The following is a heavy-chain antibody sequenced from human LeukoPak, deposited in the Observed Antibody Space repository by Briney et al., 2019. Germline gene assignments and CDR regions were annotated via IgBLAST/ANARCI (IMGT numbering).Heavy chain of an antibody. J-gene: IGHJ3*02. D-gene: IGHD3-10*01. CDR2: IYYSGST. CDR1: GGSISSDDYC. V-gene: IGHV4-31*03. Sequence: SQTLSLTCSVSGGSISSDDYCWNWIRRHPGKGLEWIGYIYYSGSTYYNPSLKSRVALSVDTSKNQFSLKLSSLTAADTAVYYCAKSREGIRGLDAFDIWGQGTMVTVSS. CDR3: AKSREGIRGLDAFDI.